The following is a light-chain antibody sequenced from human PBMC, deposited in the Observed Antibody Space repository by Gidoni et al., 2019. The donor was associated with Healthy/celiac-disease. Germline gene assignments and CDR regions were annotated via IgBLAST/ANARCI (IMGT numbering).Light chain of an antibody. CDR3: LQHNSYPRFT. Sequence: IPFTQSPSAMSASVGDRLTITCRASQGISNYLAWFQQKPGKVPKRLIYAASSLQSGVPSRYSGSGSGTEVSLTISSLQPEDFATYYCLQHNSYPRFTFGPGTKVDIK. J-gene: IGKJ3*01. CDR1: QGISNY. CDR2: AAS. V-gene: IGKV1-17*03.